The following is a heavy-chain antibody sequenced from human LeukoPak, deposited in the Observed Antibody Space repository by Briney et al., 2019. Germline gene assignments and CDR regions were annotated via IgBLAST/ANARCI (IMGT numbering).Heavy chain of an antibody. V-gene: IGHV4-4*07. Sequence: SETLSLTCTVSGGSISSYYWSWIRQPAGKGLEWIGRIYTSGSTNYNPSLKSRVTMSVDTSKNQFSLKLSSVTAADTAEYYCARVWTLHDSKLSWFDPWGQGTLVTVSS. D-gene: IGHD3-22*01. J-gene: IGHJ5*02. CDR1: GGSISSYY. CDR3: ARVWTLHDSKLSWFDP. CDR2: IYTSGST.